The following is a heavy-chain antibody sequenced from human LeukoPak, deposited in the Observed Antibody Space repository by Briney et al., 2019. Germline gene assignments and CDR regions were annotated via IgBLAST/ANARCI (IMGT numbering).Heavy chain of an antibody. CDR1: GYTFTSYG. V-gene: IGHV1-18*01. D-gene: IGHD3-3*01. J-gene: IGHJ4*02. Sequence: ASVKVSXKASGYTFTSYGISWVRQAPGQGLEWIGWISAYNGNTNYAQKLQGRVTMTTDTSTSTAYMELRSLRSDDTAVYYCARASVYYDFWSGYYTGDYWGQGTLVTVSS. CDR2: ISAYNGNT. CDR3: ARASVYYDFWSGYYTGDY.